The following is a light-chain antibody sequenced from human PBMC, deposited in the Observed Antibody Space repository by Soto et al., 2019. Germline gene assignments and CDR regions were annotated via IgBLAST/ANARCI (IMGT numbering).Light chain of an antibody. CDR3: CSLTTSNTYV. CDR2: HVT. CDR1: ISDIGHYDY. V-gene: IGLV2-14*03. Sequence: QSVLTQPASLSGSPGQSITISCTGTISDIGHYDYVSWYQQHPGKAPKLMIYHVTYRPSGVSNRYSGSKSSNSASLTISGLQADDEADYYCCSLTTSNTYVFGSGTKVTVL. J-gene: IGLJ1*01.